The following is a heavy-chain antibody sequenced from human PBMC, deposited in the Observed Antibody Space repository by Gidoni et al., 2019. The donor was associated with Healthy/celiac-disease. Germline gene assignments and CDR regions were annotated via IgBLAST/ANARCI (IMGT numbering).Heavy chain of an antibody. CDR2: IYYSGST. J-gene: IGHJ5*02. V-gene: IGHV4-39*01. D-gene: IGHD3-22*01. CDR3: ARRVSRGYDSSGYYYVVVWFDP. Sequence: QLQLQESGPGLVKPSETLSLSCTVSGGSISSSSYYWGWIRQPPGKGLEWIGSIYYSGSTYYNPSLKSRVTISVDTSKNQFSLKLSSVTAADTAVYYCARRVSRGYDSSGYYYVVVWFDPWGQGTLVTVSS. CDR1: GGSISSSSYY.